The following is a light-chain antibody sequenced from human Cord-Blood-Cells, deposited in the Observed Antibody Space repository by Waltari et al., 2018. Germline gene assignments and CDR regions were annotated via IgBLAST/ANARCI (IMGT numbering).Light chain of an antibody. CDR2: DAS. J-gene: IGKJ3*01. V-gene: IGKV3-11*01. CDR3: QQRSNWPPFT. CDR1: QRVSGY. Sequence: EIVLTQSPATLSLSPGDRATLSCRASQRVSGYLAWYQQEPGQARRLLIYDASNRATGIPARVSGSGSGTDFTLTISSLEPEDFAVYYCQQRSNWPPFTFGPGTKVDSK.